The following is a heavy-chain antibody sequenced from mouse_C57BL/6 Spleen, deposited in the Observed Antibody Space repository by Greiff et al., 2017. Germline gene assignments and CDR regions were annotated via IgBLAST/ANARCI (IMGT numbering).Heavy chain of an antibody. CDR2: INPYNGGT. J-gene: IGHJ1*03. CDR3: ARGGYGSSYVGFDV. V-gene: IGHV1-19*01. Sequence: VHVKQSGPVLVKPGASVKMSCKASGYTFTDYYMNWVKQSHGKSLEWIGVINPYNGGTSYNQKFKGKATLTVDKSSSTAYMELNSLTSEDSAVYYCARGGYGSSYVGFDVWGTGTTVTVSS. CDR1: GYTFTDYY. D-gene: IGHD1-1*01.